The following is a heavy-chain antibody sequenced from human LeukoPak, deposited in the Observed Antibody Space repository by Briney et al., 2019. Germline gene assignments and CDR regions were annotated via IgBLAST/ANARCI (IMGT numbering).Heavy chain of an antibody. V-gene: IGHV4-39*01. CDR3: ARITGGYDFWSGSDFDY. CDR1: GGSISSSSYY. Sequence: SETLSLTCTVSGGSISSSSYYWGWIRQPPGKGLEWIGSIYYSGSTYYNPSLKSRVTISVDTSKNQFSLKLSSVTAADTAVYYCARITGGYDFWSGSDFDYWGQGTLVTVSS. CDR2: IYYSGST. J-gene: IGHJ4*02. D-gene: IGHD3-3*01.